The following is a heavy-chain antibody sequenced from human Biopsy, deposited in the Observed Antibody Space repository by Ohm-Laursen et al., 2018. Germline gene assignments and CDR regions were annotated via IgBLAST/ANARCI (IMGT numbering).Heavy chain of an antibody. Sequence: GSLSLSCTAAGFTFSNYQMSWIRQTPGKGLAWVSHISSGGSTIFHADSVKGRFTISRDDAKGSLYLQMTNLRAEDTAVYYCGRSYGIMAAPVHLWGQGTLVTVSS. V-gene: IGHV3-11*01. CDR3: GRSYGIMAAPVHL. CDR2: ISSGGSTI. CDR1: GFTFSNYQ. D-gene: IGHD3-16*01. J-gene: IGHJ4*01.